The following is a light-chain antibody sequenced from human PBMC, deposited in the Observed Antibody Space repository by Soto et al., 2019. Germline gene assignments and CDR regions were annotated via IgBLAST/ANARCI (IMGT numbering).Light chain of an antibody. V-gene: IGKV1-27*01. CDR3: QKYNSAPWT. CDR2: VAS. CDR1: QGISNY. J-gene: IGKJ1*01. Sequence: DIEMTQSPSSLSASVGDRVTITCRASQGISNYLAWYQQQPGKVPKLLIYVASTLQSGVPSRFSGSGSGTDFTLTISSLQPEDVATYYCQKYNSAPWTFGQGTKVEIK.